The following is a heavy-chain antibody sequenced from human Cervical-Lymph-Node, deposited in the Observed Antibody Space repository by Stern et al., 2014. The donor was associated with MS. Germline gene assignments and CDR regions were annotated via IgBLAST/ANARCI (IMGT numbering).Heavy chain of an antibody. CDR2: INIGNGKT. V-gene: IGHV1-3*04. D-gene: IGHD1-26*01. CDR3: ARGSVSHYAPFDH. CDR1: GYTFTDYA. J-gene: IGHJ4*02. Sequence: VQLEESGAEVKKPGASVMVSCQASGYTFTDYAVHWVRQAPGQRLEWIGWINIGNGKTVSSQKFQGRVTITRDTSASMAYMDLSSLRSADTALYYCARGSVSHYAPFDHWGQGTLVTVSS.